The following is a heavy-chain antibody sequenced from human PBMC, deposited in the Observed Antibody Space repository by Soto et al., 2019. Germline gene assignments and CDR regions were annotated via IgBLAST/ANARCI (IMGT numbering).Heavy chain of an antibody. CDR3: ARLGSGSREFDP. CDR2: ISPRDSVT. V-gene: IGHV5-51*01. J-gene: IGHJ5*02. CDR1: GYSFTSYW. D-gene: IGHD3-10*01. Sequence: PGESLKISCKGFGYSFTSYWIGWVRQMPGKGLEWMGIISPRDSVTKYSPSLEGQVTIPADKSISTAYLQWSSLKASDTAMYYCARLGSGSREFDPWGQGTLVTVSS.